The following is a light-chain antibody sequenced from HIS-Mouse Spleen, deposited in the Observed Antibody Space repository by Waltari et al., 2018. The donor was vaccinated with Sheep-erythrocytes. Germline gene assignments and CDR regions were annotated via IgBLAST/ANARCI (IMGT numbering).Light chain of an antibody. Sequence: DIQMTQSPSSLSASVGARVTITCQASQDISNYLNCYQQKPGKAPKLLIYDASNLETGVPSRFSGSGSGTDFTFTISSLQPEDIATYYCQQYDNLPPGTFGQGTKLEIK. CDR2: DAS. V-gene: IGKV1-33*01. CDR1: QDISNY. J-gene: IGKJ2*01. CDR3: QQYDNLPPGT.